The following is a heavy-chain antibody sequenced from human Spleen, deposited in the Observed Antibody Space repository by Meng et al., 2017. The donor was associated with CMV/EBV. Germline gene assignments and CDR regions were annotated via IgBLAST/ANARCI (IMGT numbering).Heavy chain of an antibody. J-gene: IGHJ2*01. D-gene: IGHD6-19*01. CDR2: INSGGDSP. V-gene: IGHV3-23*01. CDR3: ARDGRAVVGRFDWYFDL. CDR1: GFTFRIYA. Sequence: GGSLRLSCAASGFTFRIYAMHWVRQIPGKGLEWVSGINSGGDSPYYVDSVKGRFTVSRDNSKNTLFLQMHSLRAEDTAVYYCARDGRAVVGRFDWYFDLWGRGTLVTVSS.